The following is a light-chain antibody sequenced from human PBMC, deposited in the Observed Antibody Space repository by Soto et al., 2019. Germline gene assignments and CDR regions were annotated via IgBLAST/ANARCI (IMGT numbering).Light chain of an antibody. CDR1: SIDVGGYNY. CDR2: EVS. J-gene: IGLJ1*01. CDR3: SSYTSSLYV. V-gene: IGLV2-14*01. Sequence: SVLTQPPSASGSPRQSVTISCPGTSIDVGGYNYVSWYQQHPGKAPKLMIYEVSKRPSGVSNRFSGSKSGNTAFLTISGLQAEDEADYYCSSYTSSLYVFGTGTKVTV.